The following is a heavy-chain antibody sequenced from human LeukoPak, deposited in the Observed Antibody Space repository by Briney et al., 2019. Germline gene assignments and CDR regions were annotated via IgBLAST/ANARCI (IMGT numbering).Heavy chain of an antibody. CDR3: AREYHDSSGYLDY. J-gene: IGHJ4*02. CDR2: VSDSGRNT. V-gene: IGHV3-23*01. D-gene: IGHD3-22*01. CDR1: GFTFRRYG. Sequence: GGSLRLSCAASGFTFRRYGMTWVRQAPGKGLDWVSSVSDSGRNTYYADSVKGRFTISRDNSRNTLYLLMNSLRAEDTAVYYCAREYHDSSGYLDYWGQGTLVTVSS.